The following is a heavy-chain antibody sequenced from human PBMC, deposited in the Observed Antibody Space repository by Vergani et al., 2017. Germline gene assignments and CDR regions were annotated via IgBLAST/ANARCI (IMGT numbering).Heavy chain of an antibody. CDR2: IYYSGST. CDR1: GGSINSYY. V-gene: IGHV4-59*01. D-gene: IGHD6-6*01. Sequence: QVQLQESGPGLVKPSETLSLTCTVSGGSINSYYWSWIRQPPGKGLEWIGYIYYSGSTNSNPSLKSRVTISVDTSKNQFSLKLSSVTAADTAVYYCARLLGSSSGGDYGGQGTLVTVSS. J-gene: IGHJ4*02. CDR3: ARLLGSSSGGDY.